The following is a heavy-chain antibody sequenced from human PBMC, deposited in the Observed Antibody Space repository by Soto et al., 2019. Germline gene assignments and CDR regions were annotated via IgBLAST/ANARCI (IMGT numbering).Heavy chain of an antibody. V-gene: IGHV1-69*04. Sequence: SVKVXCKASGYTXTSYGISWVRQSPGQGLEWMGRIIPILGIANYAQKFQGRVTITADKSTSTAYMELSSLRSEDTAVYYCARMEEGYSYGLDALNIWGQGTMVPVS. CDR3: ARMEEGYSYGLDALNI. D-gene: IGHD5-18*01. CDR2: IIPILGIA. J-gene: IGHJ3*02. CDR1: GYTXTSYG.